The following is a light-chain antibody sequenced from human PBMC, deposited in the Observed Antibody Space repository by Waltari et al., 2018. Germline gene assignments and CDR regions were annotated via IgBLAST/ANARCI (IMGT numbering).Light chain of an antibody. V-gene: IGKV3-20*01. J-gene: IGKJ1*01. CDR1: QSVTNDY. Sequence: VLTQSSGTLSLSPGERATLSCRASQSVTNDYLAWYQQKPGQAPRLLIYDASSRATGIPDRFSGSGSGTDFILTISRLEPEDFAVYHCQQYGSLPWTFGQGTKVDMK. CDR2: DAS. CDR3: QQYGSLPWT.